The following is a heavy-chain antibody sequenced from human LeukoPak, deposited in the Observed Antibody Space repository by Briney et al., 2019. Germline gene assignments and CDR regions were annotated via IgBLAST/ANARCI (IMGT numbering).Heavy chain of an antibody. Sequence: GGALRLSCAASGFTFSSYAMSWVRQAPGKGLEWVSAIRDSGSSTHYADSVKGRSTTSRDNSKNTLFLQMNSLRAEDTAIYYCAKYGPQDSGSSHFDYWGQGALVTVSS. V-gene: IGHV3-23*01. D-gene: IGHD1-26*01. CDR2: IRDSGSST. CDR1: GFTFSSYA. CDR3: AKYGPQDSGSSHFDY. J-gene: IGHJ4*02.